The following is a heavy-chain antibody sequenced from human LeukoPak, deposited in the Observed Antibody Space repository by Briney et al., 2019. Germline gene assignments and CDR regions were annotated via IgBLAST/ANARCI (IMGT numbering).Heavy chain of an antibody. J-gene: IGHJ6*02. CDR1: GGSISSYY. V-gene: IGHV4-59*01. Sequence: SETLSLTCAVSGGSISSYYWSWIRQPPGKGLEWIGYIYYSGSTNYNPSLKSRVTISVDTSKNQFSLKLSSVTAADTAVYYCARVYRYERDYYYYGMDVWGQGTTVTVSS. CDR3: ARVYRYERDYYYYGMDV. D-gene: IGHD5-18*01. CDR2: IYYSGST.